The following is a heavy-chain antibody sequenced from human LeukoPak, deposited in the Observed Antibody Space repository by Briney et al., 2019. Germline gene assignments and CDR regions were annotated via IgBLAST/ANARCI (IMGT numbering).Heavy chain of an antibody. V-gene: IGHV3-7*03. CDR3: AKGVAAAAPDY. Sequence: PGGSLRLSCVASGFTFGKYWMSWVRQAPGKGLEWVANIKLDGSEKNYVDSVKGRFTISRDNTKNLLYLQMNSLRAEDTAIYYCAKGVAAAAPDYWGQGTLVTVSS. CDR1: GFTFGKYW. J-gene: IGHJ4*02. CDR2: IKLDGSEK. D-gene: IGHD6-13*01.